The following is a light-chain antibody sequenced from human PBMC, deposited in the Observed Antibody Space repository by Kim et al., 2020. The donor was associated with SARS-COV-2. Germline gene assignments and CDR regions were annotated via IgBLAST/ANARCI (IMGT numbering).Light chain of an antibody. CDR2: KAY. V-gene: IGKV1-5*03. CDR1: QSISSW. CDR3: QQYNSYTYT. J-gene: IGKJ2*01. Sequence: ASVEDRSTITCRASQSISSWLAWYQQKPGKAPKLLIYKAYSLESGVPSRFSGSGSGTEFTLTISSLQPDDFATYYCQQYNSYTYTFGQGTKLEI.